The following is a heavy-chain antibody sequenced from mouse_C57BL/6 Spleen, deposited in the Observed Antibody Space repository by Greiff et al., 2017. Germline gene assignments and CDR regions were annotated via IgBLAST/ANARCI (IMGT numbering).Heavy chain of an antibody. CDR2: ISSGSSTM. CDR1: GFTFSDYG. V-gene: IGHV5-17*01. J-gene: IGHJ4*01. CDR3: ARRATVASMDY. Sequence: EVQLVESGGGLVKPGGSLKLSCAASGFTFSDYGMHWVRQAPEKGLEWVAYISSGSSTMYYADTVKGRFTISRDNANNTLFLQMTRLRSEDTAVYYCARRATVASMDYWGQGTSVTVSS. D-gene: IGHD1-1*01.